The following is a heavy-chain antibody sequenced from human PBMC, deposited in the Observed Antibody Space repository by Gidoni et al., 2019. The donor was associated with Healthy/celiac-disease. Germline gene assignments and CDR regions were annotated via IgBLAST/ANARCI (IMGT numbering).Heavy chain of an antibody. J-gene: IGHJ6*03. D-gene: IGHD3-10*01. CDR2: RSYDGSNK. Sequence: ESGGGGVQPGRSLRLSCAASGFTCSSYAMHWVRQAPGKGLEWVAVRSYDGSNKYDADSVKGRFTISRDNSKNTLYLQMNSLRAEDTAVYYCARGDYGSGSYPYYYYMDVWGKGTTVTVS. CDR3: ARGDYGSGSYPYYYYMDV. CDR1: GFTCSSYA. V-gene: IGHV3-30-3*01.